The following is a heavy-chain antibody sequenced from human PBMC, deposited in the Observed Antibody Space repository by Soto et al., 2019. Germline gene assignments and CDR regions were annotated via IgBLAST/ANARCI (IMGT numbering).Heavy chain of an antibody. CDR3: ARDHHLYCSGGSCYPTSNWFDP. Sequence: GGSLRLSCAASGFTFSSYGMHWVRQAPGKGLEWVAVIWYDGSNKYYADSVKGRFTISRDNSKNTLYLQMNSLRAEDTAVYYCARDHHLYCSGGSCYPTSNWFDPWGQGT. D-gene: IGHD2-15*01. J-gene: IGHJ5*02. CDR1: GFTFSSYG. CDR2: IWYDGSNK. V-gene: IGHV3-33*01.